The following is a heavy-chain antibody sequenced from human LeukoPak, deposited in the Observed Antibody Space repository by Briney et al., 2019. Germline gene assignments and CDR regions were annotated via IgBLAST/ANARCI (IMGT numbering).Heavy chain of an antibody. CDR2: ISAYNGST. V-gene: IGHV1-18*01. Sequence: GASVKVSCKASGYTFTSYGISWVRQAPGQGLEWMGWISAYNGSTNYAQKLQGRVTMTTDTSTSTAYMELRSLRSDDTAVYYCARDLEDIVVVPAARYYYYGMDVWGQGTTVTVSS. J-gene: IGHJ6*02. CDR3: ARDLEDIVVVPAARYYYYGMDV. CDR1: GYTFTSYG. D-gene: IGHD2-2*01.